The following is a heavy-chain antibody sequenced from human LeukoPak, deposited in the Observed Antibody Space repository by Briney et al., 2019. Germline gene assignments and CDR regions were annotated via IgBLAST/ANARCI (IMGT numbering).Heavy chain of an antibody. CDR1: GGSISSYY. Sequence: PSETLSLTCTVSGGSISSYYWSWIRQPPGKGLEWIGEINHSGSTNYNPSLKSRVTISVDTSKNQFSLKLSSVTAADTAVYYCARGPAVTYYYGMDVWGQGTTVTVSS. CDR2: INHSGST. J-gene: IGHJ6*02. CDR3: ARGPAVTYYYGMDV. D-gene: IGHD4-17*01. V-gene: IGHV4-34*01.